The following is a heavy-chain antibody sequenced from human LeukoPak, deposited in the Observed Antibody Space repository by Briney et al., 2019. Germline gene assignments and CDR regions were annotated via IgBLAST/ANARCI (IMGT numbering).Heavy chain of an antibody. J-gene: IGHJ4*02. CDR2: ISAYNGDT. CDR3: ARGDGDY. Sequence: GASVKVSCKASGFPFTSYGITWVRQAPGQGLEWMGWISAYNGDTIYAQKVQGRVTMTTDTSTTTAYMELRSLRSDDTAVYFCARGDGDYWGQGTLVTVSS. CDR1: GFPFTSYG. V-gene: IGHV1-18*04.